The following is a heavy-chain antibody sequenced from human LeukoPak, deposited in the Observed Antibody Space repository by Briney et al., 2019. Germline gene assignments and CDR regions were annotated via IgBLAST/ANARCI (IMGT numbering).Heavy chain of an antibody. CDR2: IYYSGST. J-gene: IGHJ5*02. CDR3: AREYVAVAGNWFDP. CDR1: GGTISSYY. V-gene: IGHV4-59*01. D-gene: IGHD6-19*01. Sequence: SETLSLTCTVSGGTISSYYWSWVRQPPGKGMEWNGYIYYSGSTNYNPSLKSRVTISVDTSKNQFYLKVSSVTAVDTAVYYCAREYVAVAGNWFDPWGQGTLVSVSS.